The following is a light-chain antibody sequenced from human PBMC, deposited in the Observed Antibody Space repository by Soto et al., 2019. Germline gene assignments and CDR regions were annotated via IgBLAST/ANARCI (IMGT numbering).Light chain of an antibody. CDR3: QQYNNWPLT. CDR1: QSVSSN. CDR2: GVS. Sequence: EIVMTQSPVTLSVSPGERATLSCRASQSVSSNLAWYQQKPGQAPRLLIYGVSSRATGIPARFSGSESGTEFTLTISSLQSEDFAVYYCQQYNNWPLTFGGGTKVEIK. V-gene: IGKV3-15*01. J-gene: IGKJ4*01.